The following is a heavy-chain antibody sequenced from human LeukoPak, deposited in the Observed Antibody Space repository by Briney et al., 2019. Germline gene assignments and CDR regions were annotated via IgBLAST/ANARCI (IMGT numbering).Heavy chain of an antibody. CDR2: ISYDGSNK. D-gene: IGHD3-16*02. CDR3: WSYRYEGFDY. CDR1: GFTFSSYG. Sequence: GGSLRLSCAASGFTFSSYGMHWVRQAPGKGLEWVAVISYDGSNKYYADSVKGRFTISRDNSKNTLYLQMNSLRAEDTAVYYCWSYRYEGFDYWGQGTLVTVSS. V-gene: IGHV3-30*03. J-gene: IGHJ4*02.